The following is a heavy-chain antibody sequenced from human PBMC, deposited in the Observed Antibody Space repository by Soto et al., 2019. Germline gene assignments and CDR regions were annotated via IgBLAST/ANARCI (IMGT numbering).Heavy chain of an antibody. V-gene: IGHV4-38-2*01. CDR2: IYHSGST. CDR3: ARRKGSSWYNWFDP. CDR1: GYSISSGYY. D-gene: IGHD6-13*01. Sequence: NPSETLSLTCAVSGYSISSGYYWGWIRQPPGKGLEWIGSIYHSGSTYYNLSLKSRVTISVDTSKNQFSLKLSSVTAADTAVYYCARRKGSSWYNWFDPRGQGTLVTVSS. J-gene: IGHJ5*02.